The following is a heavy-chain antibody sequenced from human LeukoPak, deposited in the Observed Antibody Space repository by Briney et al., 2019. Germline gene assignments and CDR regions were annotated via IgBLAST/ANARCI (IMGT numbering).Heavy chain of an antibody. D-gene: IGHD1-26*01. CDR3: ARPADALGATYFDY. CDR2: INPSGGST. CDR1: GYTFTRYY. J-gene: IGHJ4*02. V-gene: IGHV1-46*01. Sequence: GASVKVSCKASGYTFTRYYMHWVRQAPGQGLEWMGIINPSGGSTSYAQKFQVRVTMTRDMSTSTVYMELSSLRSEDTAVYYCARPADALGATYFDYWGQGTLVTVSS.